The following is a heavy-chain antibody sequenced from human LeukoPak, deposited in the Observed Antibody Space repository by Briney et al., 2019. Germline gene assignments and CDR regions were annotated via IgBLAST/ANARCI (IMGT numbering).Heavy chain of an antibody. CDR2: INPNSGGT. J-gene: IGHJ4*02. CDR3: ARDYLARYCSGGSCYSEYKFDY. V-gene: IGHV1-2*02. D-gene: IGHD2-15*01. CDR1: GYTFTDYY. Sequence: ASVKVSCKASGYTFTDYYMHWVRQAPGQGLEWMGWINPNSGGTNYAQKFQGRVTMTRDTSISTAYMELSRLRSDDTVVYYCARDYLARYCSGGSCYSEYKFDYWGQGTWSPSPQ.